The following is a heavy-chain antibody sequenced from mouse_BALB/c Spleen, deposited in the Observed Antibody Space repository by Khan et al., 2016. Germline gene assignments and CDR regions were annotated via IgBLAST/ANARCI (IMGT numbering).Heavy chain of an antibody. CDR1: GFTFSNFG. V-gene: IGHV5-17*02. CDR2: ISGGSNTI. D-gene: IGHD1-1*01. Sequence: EVELVESGGGLVQPGGSRKLSCAASGFTFSNFGMHWVRQAPAKGLEWVAYISGGSNTIFYADTMKGRFTISRDTPKSTLFLQMTSLRSEYTAMYYCARNYYGSGVDYWGQGTTLTVSS. J-gene: IGHJ2*01. CDR3: ARNYYGSGVDY.